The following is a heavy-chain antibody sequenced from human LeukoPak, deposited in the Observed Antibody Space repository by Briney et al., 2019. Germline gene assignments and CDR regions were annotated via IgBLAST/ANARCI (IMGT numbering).Heavy chain of an antibody. V-gene: IGHV1-69*13. CDR2: IIPIFGTA. CDR1: GYTFTSYG. Sequence: GASVKVSCKASGYTFTSYGISWVRQAPGQGLEWMGGIIPIFGTANYAQKFQGRVTITADESTSTAYTELSSLRSEDTAVYYCARDHPAVAGDYWGQGTLVTVSS. CDR3: ARDHPAVAGDY. J-gene: IGHJ4*02. D-gene: IGHD6-19*01.